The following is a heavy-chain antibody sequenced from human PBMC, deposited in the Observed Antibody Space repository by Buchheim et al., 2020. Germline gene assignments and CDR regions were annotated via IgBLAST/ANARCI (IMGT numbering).Heavy chain of an antibody. D-gene: IGHD5-18*01. CDR2: ISYDGSNK. CDR1: GFTFSSYG. J-gene: IGHJ4*02. V-gene: IGHV3-30*18. Sequence: QVQLVESGGGVVQPGRSLRLSCAASGFTFSSYGMHWVRQAPGKGLEWVAVISYDGSNKYYADSVKGRFTISRANSKNTLYLQMNSLRAEDTAVYYCAKEGRGYSYGYIDYWGQGTL. CDR3: AKEGRGYSYGYIDY.